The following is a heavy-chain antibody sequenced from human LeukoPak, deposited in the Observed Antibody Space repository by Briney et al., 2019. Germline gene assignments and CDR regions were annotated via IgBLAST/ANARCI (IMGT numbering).Heavy chain of an antibody. CDR1: GFTFSTYG. V-gene: IGHV3-30*02. CDR3: ARSGLKDGYKFDY. J-gene: IGHJ4*02. D-gene: IGHD5-24*01. Sequence: RGSLRLSCAASGFTFSTYGMHWVRQAPGKGLEWVAFIQYDGNNKYYADSVKGRFTISRDNSKNTLYLQMNSLRPEDTAVYYCARSGLKDGYKFDYWGQGTLVTVSS. CDR2: IQYDGNNK.